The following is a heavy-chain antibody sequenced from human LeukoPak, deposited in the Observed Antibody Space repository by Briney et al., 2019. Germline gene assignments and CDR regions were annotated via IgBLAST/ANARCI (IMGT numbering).Heavy chain of an antibody. V-gene: IGHV3-74*01. J-gene: IGHJ3*02. D-gene: IGHD1-26*01. CDR2: INSDGSTT. Sequence: PGGCLRLSCAASGFTSSAYWMHWVRQAPGKGLVWVSRINSDGSTTNYADSVKGRFTISRDNAKNTLYLQMNSLRAEDTAVYFCARYGRYRAFDIWGQGTMVTVSS. CDR1: GFTSSAYW. CDR3: ARYGRYRAFDI.